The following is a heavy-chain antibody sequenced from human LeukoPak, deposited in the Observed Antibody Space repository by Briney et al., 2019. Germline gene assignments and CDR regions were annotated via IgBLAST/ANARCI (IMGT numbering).Heavy chain of an antibody. Sequence: ASVKVSCKASGYTFTSYGISWVRQAPGQGLEWMGWISAYNGNTNYAQKLQGRVTMTTDTSTSTAYMELRNLRSDDTAVYYCARHAATAWYYYDSSGYRALDIWGQGTMVTVSS. J-gene: IGHJ3*02. V-gene: IGHV1-18*01. CDR3: ARHAATAWYYYDSSGYRALDI. CDR1: GYTFTSYG. CDR2: ISAYNGNT. D-gene: IGHD3-22*01.